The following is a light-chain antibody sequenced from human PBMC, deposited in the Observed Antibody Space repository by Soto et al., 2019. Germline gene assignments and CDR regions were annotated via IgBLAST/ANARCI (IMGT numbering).Light chain of an antibody. V-gene: IGKV3-20*01. CDR1: QSVSSSY. CDR2: GAS. Sequence: EIALTQSPGTLSLSPGERATLPCRASQSVSSSYLAWYQQKPGQAPRLLIYGASNRATGIPDRFSGSGSGTDFTLTISRLEPEDFAVYYCQQYGSSGTFGQGTKVDI. J-gene: IGKJ1*01. CDR3: QQYGSSGT.